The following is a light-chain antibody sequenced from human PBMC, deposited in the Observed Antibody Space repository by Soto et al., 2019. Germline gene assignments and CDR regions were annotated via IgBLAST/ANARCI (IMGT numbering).Light chain of an antibody. CDR2: DVS. Sequence: QSVLTQPASVSGSPGQSITISCTGTSSDVGNYVSWYQQHPGKAPKVMIYDVSNRPSGVSYRFSGSKSGNTASLTISGLQAEDEADYYCSSYTTSSTYVFGTGTKLTVL. V-gene: IGLV2-14*01. CDR1: SSDVGNY. J-gene: IGLJ1*01. CDR3: SSYTTSSTYV.